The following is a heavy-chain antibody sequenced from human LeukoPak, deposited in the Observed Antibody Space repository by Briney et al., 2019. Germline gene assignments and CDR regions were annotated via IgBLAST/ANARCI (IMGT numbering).Heavy chain of an antibody. CDR3: ARGTYCYDSSGFNWFDP. V-gene: IGHV1-2*02. CDR2: INPNSGGT. D-gene: IGHD3-22*01. Sequence: ASVKVSCKASGYTFTGYYMHWVRQAPGQGLEWMGWINPNSGGTNYAQKFQGRVTMTRDTSISTAYMELSRLRSDDTAVYYCARGTYCYDSSGFNWFDPWGQGTLVTVSS. CDR1: GYTFTGYY. J-gene: IGHJ5*02.